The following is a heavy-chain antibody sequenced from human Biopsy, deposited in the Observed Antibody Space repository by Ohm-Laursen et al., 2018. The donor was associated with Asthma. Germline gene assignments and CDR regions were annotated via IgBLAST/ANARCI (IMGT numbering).Heavy chain of an antibody. Sequence: SSVKVSCKSLGGTFNTYVIGWVRQAPGQGLEWMGGINSVFGTTTYPQKFQDRVTITADDSTSTVYMELSSLRSEDTAVYYCAPKGGSCISRTCYSLDFWGQGTLVTVSS. CDR3: APKGGSCISRTCYSLDF. D-gene: IGHD2-2*01. J-gene: IGHJ4*02. V-gene: IGHV1-69*01. CDR2: INSVFGTT. CDR1: GGTFNTYV.